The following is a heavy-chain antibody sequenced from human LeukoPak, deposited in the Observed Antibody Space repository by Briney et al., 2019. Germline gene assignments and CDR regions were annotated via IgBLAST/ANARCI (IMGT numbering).Heavy chain of an antibody. J-gene: IGHJ4*02. Sequence: PGRSLRLSCAASRFTFSSYGMHWVRQAPGKGLEWGAVISYDGSNKYYADSVKGRFTVSRDNSKNTLYLQMNSLRAEDTAVYYCAKEGRDGFNYDYWGQGTLVTVSS. CDR1: RFTFSSYG. CDR3: AKEGRDGFNYDY. D-gene: IGHD5-24*01. V-gene: IGHV3-30*18. CDR2: ISYDGSNK.